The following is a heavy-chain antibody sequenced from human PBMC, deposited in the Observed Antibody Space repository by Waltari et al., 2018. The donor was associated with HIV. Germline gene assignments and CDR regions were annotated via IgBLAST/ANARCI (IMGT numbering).Heavy chain of an antibody. CDR2: ISQDGSET. CDR3: ATEGFWSGYRFDY. D-gene: IGHD3-3*01. Sequence: DVYLVESGGEVVQPGGSLRLSCAVSGFSFSTYWMGWVRQVPGKGLGWLADISQDGSETHYVDYVKGRFNVSRDNVQKTMYLQMNNLRVEDTAVYYCATEGFWSGYRFDYWGQGTLVIVS. J-gene: IGHJ4*02. V-gene: IGHV3-7*01. CDR1: GFSFSTYW.